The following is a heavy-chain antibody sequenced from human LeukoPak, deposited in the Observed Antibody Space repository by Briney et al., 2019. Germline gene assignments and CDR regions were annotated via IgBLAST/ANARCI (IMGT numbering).Heavy chain of an antibody. D-gene: IGHD7-27*01. CDR3: ARGPPNWGYDY. J-gene: IGHJ4*02. CDR2: MSPNGGNT. CDR1: GYTFISYD. Sequence: ASVKVSCKASGYTFISYDINWVRQATGQGPEWMGWMSPNGGNTGYAQKFQGRVTMTRDTSISTAYMELSGLISEDTAVYYCARGPPNWGYDYWGQGTLVTVSS. V-gene: IGHV1-8*01.